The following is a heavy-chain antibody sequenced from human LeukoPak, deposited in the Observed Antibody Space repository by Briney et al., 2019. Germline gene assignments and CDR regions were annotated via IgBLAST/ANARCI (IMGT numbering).Heavy chain of an antibody. CDR2: ISGTGGST. J-gene: IGHJ4*02. CDR3: AKGDTTWELPHDH. CDR1: GFTFSSYA. V-gene: IGHV3-23*01. Sequence: GGSLRLSCAASGFTFSSYAMSWVRQAPGKGLEWVSAISGTGGSTYYADSVKGRFTISRDNSKNTLYLQMNSLGAEDTAVYYCAKGDTTWELPHDHWGQGTLVTVSS. D-gene: IGHD1-26*01.